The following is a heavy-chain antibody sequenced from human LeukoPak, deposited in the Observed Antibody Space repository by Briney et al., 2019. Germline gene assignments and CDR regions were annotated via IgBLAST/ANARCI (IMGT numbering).Heavy chain of an antibody. CDR3: ARGIVVVPAAIRIYNWFDP. CDR2: INPNSGGT. D-gene: IGHD2-2*02. J-gene: IGHJ5*02. V-gene: IGHV1-2*02. Sequence: GASVKVSCKASGYTFTGYYMHWVRQAPGQGPEWMGWINPNSGGTNYAQKFQGRVTMTRDTSISTAYMELSRLRSDDTAVYYCARGIVVVPAAIRIYNWFDPWGQGTLVTVSS. CDR1: GYTFTGYY.